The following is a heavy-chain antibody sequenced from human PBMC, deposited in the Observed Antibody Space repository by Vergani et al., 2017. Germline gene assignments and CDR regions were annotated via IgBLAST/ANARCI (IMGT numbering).Heavy chain of an antibody. CDR2: IRSKAYGGTT. V-gene: IGHV3-49*03. J-gene: IGHJ6*02. CDR1: GFTFGDYA. D-gene: IGHD3-10*01. CDR3: ARGGYYGSGVYYYYGMDV. Sequence: EVQLVESGGGLVQPGRSLRLSCTASGFTFGDYAMSWFRQAPGKGLEWVGFIRSKAYGGTTEYAASVKGRFTISRDNAKNSLYLQMNSLRAEDTAVYYCARGGYYGSGVYYYYGMDVWGQGTTVTVSS.